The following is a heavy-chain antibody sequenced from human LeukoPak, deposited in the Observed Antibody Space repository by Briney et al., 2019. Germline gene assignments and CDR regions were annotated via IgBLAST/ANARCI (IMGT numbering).Heavy chain of an antibody. CDR1: GGSFSGYY. CDR2: IKEDGTAK. J-gene: IGHJ3*02. V-gene: IGHV3-7*01. D-gene: IGHD5-12*01. Sequence: ETLSLTCAVYGGSFSGYYWSWIRQPPGKGLEWVANIKEDGTAKYYVDSVKGRFTISRDNAQNSLYLQMNSLRVEDTAVYYCARDSGYNAFDIWGQGTMVTVSS. CDR3: ARDSGYNAFDI.